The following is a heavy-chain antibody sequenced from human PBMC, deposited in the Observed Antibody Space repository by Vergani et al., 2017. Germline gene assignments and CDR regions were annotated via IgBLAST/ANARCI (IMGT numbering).Heavy chain of an antibody. J-gene: IGHJ3*02. CDR2: IHQSGRT. V-gene: IGHV4-59*01. D-gene: IGHD3-10*01. CDR1: GGSISSNF. Sequence: QVQLQESGPGLVKPSETLSLTCSVSGGSISSNFWSWVRRPPGKGLEWIGYIHQSGRTNSNPSLKSRVTISIDTSKNRFSLRLSSVTTADTAMYYCARDTFEYDSGSYDDIFDSGGQGTMVIVSS. CDR3: ARDTFEYDSGSYDDIFDS.